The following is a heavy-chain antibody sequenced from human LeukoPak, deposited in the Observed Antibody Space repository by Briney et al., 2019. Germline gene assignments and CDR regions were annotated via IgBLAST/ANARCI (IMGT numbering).Heavy chain of an antibody. CDR2: IYYSGST. V-gene: IGHV4-31*03. D-gene: IGHD6-13*01. Sequence: SETLSLTCTVSGGSISSGGYYWSWIRQHPGKGLGWIGYIYYSGSTYYNPSLKSRVTISVDTSKNQFSLKLSSVTAADTAVYYCARGSNSSWYLYYYYGMDVWGQGTTVTVSS. CDR3: ARGSNSSWYLYYYYGMDV. CDR1: GGSISSGGYY. J-gene: IGHJ6*02.